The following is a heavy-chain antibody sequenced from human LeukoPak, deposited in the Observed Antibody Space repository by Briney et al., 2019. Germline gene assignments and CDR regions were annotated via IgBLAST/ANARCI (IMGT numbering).Heavy chain of an antibody. D-gene: IGHD6-6*01. Sequence: GGSLRLSCAASGFTFSSYSMVWVRQAPGKGLEWVSSISSGSNYIYYADSVKGRFTISRDNARTSLYLQMNSLRAEDTAVYYCARDKAQDSVYYGMDVWGQGTAVTVSS. V-gene: IGHV3-21*06. CDR2: ISSGSNYI. J-gene: IGHJ6*02. CDR3: ARDKAQDSVYYGMDV. CDR1: GFTFSSYS.